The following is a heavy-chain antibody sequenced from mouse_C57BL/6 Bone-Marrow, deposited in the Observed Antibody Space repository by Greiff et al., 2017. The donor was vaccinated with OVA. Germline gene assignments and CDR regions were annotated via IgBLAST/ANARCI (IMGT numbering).Heavy chain of an antibody. J-gene: IGHJ3*01. CDR3: AVYDYDWFAY. CDR2: IHPNSGST. CDR1: GYTFTSYW. Sequence: QVQLQQPGAELVKPGASVKLSCKASGYTFTSYWMHWVKQRPGQGLEWIRMIHPNSGSTNYNEKFKSKATLTVDKSSSTAYMQLSSLTSEDSAVYYCAVYDYDWFAYWGQGTLVTVSA. D-gene: IGHD2-4*01. V-gene: IGHV1-64*01.